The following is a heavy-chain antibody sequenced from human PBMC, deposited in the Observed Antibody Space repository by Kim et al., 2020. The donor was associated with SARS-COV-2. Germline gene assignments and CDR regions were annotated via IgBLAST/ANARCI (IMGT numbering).Heavy chain of an antibody. J-gene: IGHJ6*02. Sequence: GGSLRLSCAASGFTFSSYGMHWVRQAPGKGLEWVAVISYDGSNKYYADSVKGRFTISRDNSKNTLYLQMNSLRAEDTAVYYCAKDASSSWFYYYYYYGMDVWGQGTKVTVSS. D-gene: IGHD6-13*01. CDR3: AKDASSSWFYYYYYYGMDV. V-gene: IGHV3-30*18. CDR2: ISYDGSNK. CDR1: GFTFSSYG.